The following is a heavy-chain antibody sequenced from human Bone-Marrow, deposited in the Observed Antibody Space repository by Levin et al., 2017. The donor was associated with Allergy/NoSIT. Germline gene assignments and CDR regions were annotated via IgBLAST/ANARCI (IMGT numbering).Heavy chain of an antibody. CDR1: GGTFSSYA. CDR2: IIPILGIA. CDR3: ASEGFGASPPPNMDV. D-gene: IGHD3-10*01. V-gene: IGHV1-69*04. Sequence: ASVKVSCKASGGTFSSYAISWVRQAPGQGLEWMGRIIPILGIANYAQKFQGRVTITADKSTSTAYMELSSLRSEDTAVYYCASEGFGASPPPNMDVWGKGTTVTVSS. J-gene: IGHJ6*03.